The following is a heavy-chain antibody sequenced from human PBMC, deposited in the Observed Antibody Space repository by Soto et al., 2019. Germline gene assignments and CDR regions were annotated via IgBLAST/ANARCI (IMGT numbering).Heavy chain of an antibody. CDR2: LCCSGST. D-gene: IGHD3-22*01. V-gene: IGHV4-39*01. Sequence: SETLSLTCTVSGGSISSSSYFWVWIRQPPGEGLEWIGSLCCSGSTYYNPSLKSRVTISVDTSENQFSLKLNSVTAADTAVYFCARNYYDGSGLFYWGQGTLVTVSS. J-gene: IGHJ4*02. CDR1: GGSISSSSYF. CDR3: ARNYYDGSGLFY.